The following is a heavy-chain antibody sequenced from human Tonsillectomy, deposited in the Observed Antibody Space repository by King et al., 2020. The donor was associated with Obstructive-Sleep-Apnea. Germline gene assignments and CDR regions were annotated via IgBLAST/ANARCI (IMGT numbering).Heavy chain of an antibody. Sequence: VQLVESGGGVVQPGRSLRLSCAASGFTFSSYAMHWVRQAPGKGLEWVAVISYDGSNKYYADSVKGRFTISRDNSKNTLYLQMNSLRPEDTAVYYCARPSGTYWYYYGMDVWGQGTTVTVSS. CDR3: ARPSGTYWYYYGMDV. V-gene: IGHV3-30*04. D-gene: IGHD1-26*01. CDR1: GFTFSSYA. CDR2: ISYDGSNK. J-gene: IGHJ6*02.